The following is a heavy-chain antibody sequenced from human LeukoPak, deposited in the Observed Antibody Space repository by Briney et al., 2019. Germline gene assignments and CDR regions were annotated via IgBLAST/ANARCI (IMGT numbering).Heavy chain of an antibody. V-gene: IGHV3-23*01. CDR2: VSDSGRNT. D-gene: IGHD3-9*01. Sequence: GGSLRLSCAASGFTFRRYGMTWVRQAPGKGLDWVSSVSDSGRNTYYADSVKGRFTISRDNSKNTLYLQMNSLRAEDTAVYYCAKITYYDILTGYLVAPYFDYWGQGTLVTVSS. CDR3: AKITYYDILTGYLVAPYFDY. J-gene: IGHJ4*02. CDR1: GFTFRRYG.